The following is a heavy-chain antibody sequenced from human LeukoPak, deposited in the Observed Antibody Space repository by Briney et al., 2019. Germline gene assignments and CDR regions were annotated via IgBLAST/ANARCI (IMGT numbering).Heavy chain of an antibody. V-gene: IGHV4-31*03. J-gene: IGHJ4*02. CDR1: GASINSGVYY. CDR2: IYNSGSA. D-gene: IGHD6-13*01. Sequence: ASQTLSLTCTVSGASINSGVYYWNWIRQHPVKGLEWIGYIYNSGSAYYNLSLKSRVTISVDTSKNQFSLKLSSVTAADTAVYYCARSAFLVTAPGLYYFDYWGQGTLVAVSS. CDR3: ARSAFLVTAPGLYYFDY.